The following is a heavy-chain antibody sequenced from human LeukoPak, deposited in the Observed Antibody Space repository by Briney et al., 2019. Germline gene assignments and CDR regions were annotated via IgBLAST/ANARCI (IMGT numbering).Heavy chain of an antibody. CDR3: ARSYCSSTSCYDWFDP. J-gene: IGHJ5*02. D-gene: IGHD2-2*01. Sequence: ASVKVSCKASGYTFTSYDINWARQATGQGLEWMGWMNPNSGNTGYAQKFQGRVTMTRNTSISTAYMELSSLRSEDTAVYYCARSYCSSTSCYDWFDPWGQGTLVTVSS. CDR2: MNPNSGNT. V-gene: IGHV1-8*01. CDR1: GYTFTSYD.